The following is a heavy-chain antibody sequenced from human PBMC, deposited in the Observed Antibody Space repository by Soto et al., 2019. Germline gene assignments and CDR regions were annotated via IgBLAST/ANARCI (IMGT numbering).Heavy chain of an antibody. V-gene: IGHV1-45*02. CDR2: IIPYNGNT. CDR3: ARSAIDEHGYHYLDS. J-gene: IGHJ5*01. Sequence: SVKVSCKASGYIFTYRYLYWVRQAPGQALEWMGWIIPYNGNTNYAQKFQDRFSITRESSLSTVYMELRSLRSDDTGMYYCARSAIDEHGYHYLDSWGQRTLVTVSS. CDR1: GYIFTYRY. D-gene: IGHD5-18*01.